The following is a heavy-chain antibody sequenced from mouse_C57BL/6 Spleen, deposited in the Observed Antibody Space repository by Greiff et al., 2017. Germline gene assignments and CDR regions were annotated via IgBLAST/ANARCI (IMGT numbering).Heavy chain of an antibody. J-gene: IGHJ3*01. CDR3: ARYWDGGAWCAY. D-gene: IGHD4-1*01. CDR1: GYTFTSYW. Sequence: QVQLQQPGAELVKPGASVKLSCKASGYTFTSYWMHWVKQRPGQGLEWIGMIHPYSGSTNYNETFKSKATLTVDKSSSTAYMQLSSLTSEDSAVYYCARYWDGGAWCAYWGQGTLVTVSA. V-gene: IGHV1-64*01. CDR2: IHPYSGST.